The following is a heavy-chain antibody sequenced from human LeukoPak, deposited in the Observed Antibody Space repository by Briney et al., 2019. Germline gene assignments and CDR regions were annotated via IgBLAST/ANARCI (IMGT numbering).Heavy chain of an antibody. Sequence: ASVKVSCKASGYTFTGYYMHWVRQAPGQGLEWMGWINPNSGGTNYAQKFQGRVTMTRDTSISTAYMELSRLRSDDTAVYYCARVEVVATIPFDYWGQGTLATVSS. CDR1: GYTFTGYY. V-gene: IGHV1-2*02. CDR2: INPNSGGT. D-gene: IGHD5-12*01. CDR3: ARVEVVATIPFDY. J-gene: IGHJ4*02.